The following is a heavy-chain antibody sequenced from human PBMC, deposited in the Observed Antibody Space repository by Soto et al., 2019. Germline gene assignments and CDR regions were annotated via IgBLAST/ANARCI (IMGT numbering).Heavy chain of an antibody. D-gene: IGHD2-15*01. V-gene: IGHV1-46*01. CDR1: GYTFTSYY. CDR2: INPSGGST. CDR3: AISQGYCSGGSCPTTPFYYYYGMDV. J-gene: IGHJ6*02. Sequence: ASVKVSCKASGYTFTSYYMHWVRQAPGQGLEWMGIINPSGGSTSYAQKSQGRVTMTRDTSTSTVYMELSSLRSEDTAVYYCAISQGYCSGGSCPTTPFYYYYGMDVWGQGTTVTVSS.